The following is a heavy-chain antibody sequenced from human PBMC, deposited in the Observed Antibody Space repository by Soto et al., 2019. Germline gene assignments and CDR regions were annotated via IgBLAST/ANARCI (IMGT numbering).Heavy chain of an antibody. CDR1: GFTFSSYA. CDR2: ISGSGGST. Sequence: GSLRLSCAASGFTFSSYAMSWVRQAPGKGLEWVSAISGSGGSTYYADSVKGRFTISRDNSKNTLYLQMNSLRAEDTAVYYCAKAPSLHTSAYYYYGMDVWGQGTTVTVSS. J-gene: IGHJ6*02. CDR3: AKAPSLHTSAYYYYGMDV. V-gene: IGHV3-23*01.